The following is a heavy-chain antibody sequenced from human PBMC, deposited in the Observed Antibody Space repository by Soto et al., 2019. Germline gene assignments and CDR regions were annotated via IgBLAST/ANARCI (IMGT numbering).Heavy chain of an antibody. D-gene: IGHD6-13*01. Sequence: GASVKVSCKASGYTFTSYDINWVRQATGQGLEWMGWMNPNSGNTGYAQKFQGRVTMTRNNSISTAYMELSSLRSEDTAVYYCARVKGRTGYSSSWYYWGKGTLVTVSS. CDR3: ARVKGRTGYSSSWYY. J-gene: IGHJ4*02. CDR1: GYTFTSYD. V-gene: IGHV1-8*01. CDR2: MNPNSGNT.